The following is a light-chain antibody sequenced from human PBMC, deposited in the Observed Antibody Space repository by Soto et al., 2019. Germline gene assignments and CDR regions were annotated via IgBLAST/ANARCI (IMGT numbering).Light chain of an antibody. CDR2: DAS. CDR1: QSISRY. J-gene: IGKJ5*01. CDR3: QQRSNWRGT. Sequence: EIVLTQSPATLSLSPGERATLSCRASQSISRYLAWYQQKPGQAPRLLIYDASNRATGIPARFSGSGSGTDFTLTISSLEPEDFAVYYCQQRSNWRGTFGQGTRLEIK. V-gene: IGKV3-11*01.